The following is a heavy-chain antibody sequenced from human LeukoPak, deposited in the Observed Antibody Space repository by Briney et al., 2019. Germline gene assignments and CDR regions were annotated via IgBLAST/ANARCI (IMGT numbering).Heavy chain of an antibody. V-gene: IGHV3-74*01. J-gene: IGHJ3*01. CDR2: ISNDVIST. D-gene: IGHD6-19*01. Sequence: GGSLRLSCEASGFTFSTHWMHWVRQVPGKGLVWISRISNDVISTIRTSYADSVKGRFTISRDNAKNTLYLQMNSLIAEDTAVYYCARAVAGTRNAFDLWGQGTMVTVSS. CDR3: ARAVAGTRNAFDL. CDR1: GFTFSTHW.